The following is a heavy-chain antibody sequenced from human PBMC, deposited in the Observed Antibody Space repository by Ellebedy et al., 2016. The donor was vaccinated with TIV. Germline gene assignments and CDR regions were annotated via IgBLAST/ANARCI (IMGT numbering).Heavy chain of an antibody. CDR2: IYWNDDR. CDR1: GFSLSSDGMC. CDR3: AYSSGWFSPFRFEY. J-gene: IGHJ4*02. V-gene: IGHV2-5*08. D-gene: IGHD6-19*01. Sequence: SGPTMVKPTQTLTLTCTFSGFSLSSDGMCVSWIRQPPGKALEWLALIYWNDDRRYSPSLKNRVTITKDTSKNQVVLTVTNLDPVDTATYYCAYSSGWFSPFRFEYWGQGTLVTVSS.